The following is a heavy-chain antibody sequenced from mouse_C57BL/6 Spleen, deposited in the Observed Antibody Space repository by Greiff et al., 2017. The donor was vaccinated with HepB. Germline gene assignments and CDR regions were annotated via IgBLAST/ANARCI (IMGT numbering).Heavy chain of an antibody. CDR1: GYTFTSYW. CDR2: IDPSESYT. CDR3: ARAYYDYDGYYFDY. Sequence: VQLQQSGAELVKPGASVKLSCKASGYTFTSYWMQWVKQRPGQGLEWIGEIDPSESYTNYNQKFKGKATLTVDTSSSTAYMQLSSLTSEDSAVYYCARAYYDYDGYYFDYWGQGTTLTVSS. J-gene: IGHJ2*01. D-gene: IGHD2-4*01. V-gene: IGHV1-50*01.